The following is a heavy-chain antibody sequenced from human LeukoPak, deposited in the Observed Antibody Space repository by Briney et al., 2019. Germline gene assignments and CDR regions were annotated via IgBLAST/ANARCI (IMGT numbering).Heavy chain of an antibody. CDR3: ARGDYYDSSGLDY. D-gene: IGHD3-22*01. Sequence: SETLSLTCTVSGGSISSDYWTWIRQSPGKGLEWIGYMDYTGTTKYNPALKSRISISVDTSKSQFSLKLSSVTAADTAVYYCARGDYYDSSGLDYWGQGTLVTVSS. CDR2: MDYTGTT. J-gene: IGHJ4*02. CDR1: GGSISSDY. V-gene: IGHV4-59*12.